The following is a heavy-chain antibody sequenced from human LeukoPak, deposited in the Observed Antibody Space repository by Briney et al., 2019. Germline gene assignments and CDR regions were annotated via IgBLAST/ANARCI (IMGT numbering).Heavy chain of an antibody. V-gene: IGHV1-18*01. CDR1: GYTFTSYG. CDR2: ISAYNGNT. J-gene: IGHJ4*02. Sequence: ASVKVSCKASGYTFTSYGISWVRQAPGQGLEWMGWISAYNGNTNYAQKLQGRVTMTTDTSTSTAYMELRSLRSDDTAVYYCARDEAPYYDYAWGSYRYWGQGTLVTVSS. CDR3: ARDEAPYYDYAWGSYRY. D-gene: IGHD3-16*02.